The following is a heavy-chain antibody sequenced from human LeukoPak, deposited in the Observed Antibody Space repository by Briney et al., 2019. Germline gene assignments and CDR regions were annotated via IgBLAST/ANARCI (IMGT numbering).Heavy chain of an antibody. CDR3: ARVPLHDDSGHYYPH. CDR1: GGTFSSYA. Sequence: SVKVSCKASGGTFSSYAISWVRQAPGQGLEWMGGIIPIFGTANYAQKFQGRVTIIRDTSASTAYMELSSLRSEDTAVYYCARVPLHDDSGHYYPHWGQGTLVTVSS. CDR2: IIPIFGTA. D-gene: IGHD3-22*01. V-gene: IGHV1-69*05. J-gene: IGHJ1*01.